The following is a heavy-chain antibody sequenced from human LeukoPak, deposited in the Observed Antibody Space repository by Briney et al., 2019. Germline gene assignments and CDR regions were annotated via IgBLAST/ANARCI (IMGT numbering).Heavy chain of an antibody. V-gene: IGHV4-59*08. CDR1: GDSISTYY. CDR2: IYYSGRT. D-gene: IGHD1-26*01. CDR3: ARLRGGSYAPDAYFYYGMDV. J-gene: IGHJ6*02. Sequence: SETLSLTCTVSGDSISTYYWTWIRQPPGKGLEWLGYIYYSGRTNYNPSLKSRVTISVDTSKNQFSLKLRSVTASDSAVYYCARLRGGSYAPDAYFYYGMDVWGQGTTVIVSS.